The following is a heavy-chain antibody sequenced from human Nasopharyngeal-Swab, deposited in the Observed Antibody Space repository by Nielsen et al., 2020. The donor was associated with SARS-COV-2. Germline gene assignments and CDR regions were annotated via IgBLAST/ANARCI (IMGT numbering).Heavy chain of an antibody. J-gene: IGHJ6*02. CDR3: ARGGSYFTSGMDV. V-gene: IGHV4-59*01. Sequence: GSLRLSCTVSGGSISSYYWSWIRQPPGKGLEWIGYIYYSGSTNYNPSLKSRVTISVDTSKNQFSLKLSSVTAADTAVYYCARGGSYFTSGMDVWGQGTTVTVSS. D-gene: IGHD1-26*01. CDR1: GGSISSYY. CDR2: IYYSGST.